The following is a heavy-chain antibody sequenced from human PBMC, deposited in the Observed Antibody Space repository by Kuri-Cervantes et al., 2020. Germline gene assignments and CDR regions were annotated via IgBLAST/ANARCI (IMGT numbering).Heavy chain of an antibody. V-gene: IGHV4-34*01. D-gene: IGHD1-26*01. CDR3: ARELVRVGATKRYYFDY. CDR2: INHSGST. Sequence: SDTLTLTCAVYGGSFSGYYWSWIRQPPGKGLEWIGEINHSGSTNYNPSLKSRVTISVDTSKNQFSLKLSSVTAADTAVYYCARELVRVGATKRYYFDYWGQGTLVTVSS. CDR1: GGSFSGYY. J-gene: IGHJ4*02.